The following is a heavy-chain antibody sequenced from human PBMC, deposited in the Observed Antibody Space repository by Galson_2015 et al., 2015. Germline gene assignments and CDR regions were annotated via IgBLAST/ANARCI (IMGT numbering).Heavy chain of an antibody. J-gene: IGHJ3*02. V-gene: IGHV3-9*01. CDR2: ISWNSGSI. CDR1: GFTFDDYA. CDR3: AKDILMGWFCSSPSCYENAFDI. Sequence: SLRLSCAAPGFTFDDYAMHWVRQAPGKGLEWVSGISWNSGSIGYADSVKGRFTISRDNAKNSLYLQMNSLRAEDTALYYCAKDILMGWFCSSPSCYENAFDIWGQGTMVTVSS. D-gene: IGHD2-2*01.